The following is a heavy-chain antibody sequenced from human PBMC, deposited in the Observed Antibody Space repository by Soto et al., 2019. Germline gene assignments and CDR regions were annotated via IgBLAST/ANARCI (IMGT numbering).Heavy chain of an antibody. Sequence: ASVKVSCKASGYSFSNSGFSWMRQAPGQGLEWMGWISTYNGNTNYAQKFQGRLSMTRDTSTTTAFMELTTLRSDDTAVYYCARDEYNNGRNWLNPWGQGTLVTV. J-gene: IGHJ5*02. CDR1: GYSFSNSG. D-gene: IGHD2-8*01. CDR2: ISTYNGNT. V-gene: IGHV1-18*01. CDR3: ARDEYNNGRNWLNP.